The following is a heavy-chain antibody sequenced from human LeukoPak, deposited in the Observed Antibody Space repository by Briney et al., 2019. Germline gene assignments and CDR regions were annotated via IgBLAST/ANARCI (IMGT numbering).Heavy chain of an antibody. Sequence: GGSLRLSCAASGFTFSSYAMSWVRQAPGKGLEWVSGISWNSGSIGYADSVKGRFTISRDNAKNSLYLQMNSLRAVDTALYYCAKDMVGIAVAGTDYYYYYYMDVWGKGTTVTISS. CDR2: ISWNSGSI. CDR3: AKDMVGIAVAGTDYYYYYYMDV. CDR1: GFTFSSYA. J-gene: IGHJ6*03. D-gene: IGHD6-19*01. V-gene: IGHV3-9*01.